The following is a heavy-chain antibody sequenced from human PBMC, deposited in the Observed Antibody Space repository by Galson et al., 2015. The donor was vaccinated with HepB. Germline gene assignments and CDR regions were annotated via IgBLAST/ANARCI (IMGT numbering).Heavy chain of an antibody. CDR3: ARAAYCSGGSCWGFDY. CDR1: GFTFSDYY. D-gene: IGHD2-15*01. CDR2: TRNKANSYTT. J-gene: IGHJ4*02. Sequence: SLRLSCAASGFTFSDYYMDWVRQAPGKGLEWVGRTRNKANSYTTEYAASVKGRFTISRDESYNSLYLQMNSLQTEDTAVHYCARAAYCSGGSCWGFDYWGQGTLVTVSS. V-gene: IGHV3-72*01.